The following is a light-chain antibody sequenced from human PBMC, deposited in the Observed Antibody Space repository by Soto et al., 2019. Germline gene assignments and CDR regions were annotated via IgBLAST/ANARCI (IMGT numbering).Light chain of an antibody. CDR3: QQYYGIPYT. Sequence: DIVMTQSPDSLAVSLGERATINCKSSQSLLYSSNNKNYLVWYQQKPGQPPKLLIYWASTRESGVPDRFSGSGSGTDFTLTISSLQADDVAVYFCQQYYGIPYTFGQGTKLEIK. J-gene: IGKJ2*01. CDR2: WAS. CDR1: QSLLYSSNNKNY. V-gene: IGKV4-1*01.